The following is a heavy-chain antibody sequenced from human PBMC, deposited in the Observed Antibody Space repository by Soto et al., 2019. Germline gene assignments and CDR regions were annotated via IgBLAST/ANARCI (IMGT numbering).Heavy chain of an antibody. CDR3: THRRSTYYYDSTFDP. CDR1: GFSLSTSGVG. CDR2: IYWDDDK. Sequence: QITLKESGPTLVKPTQTLTLTCTFSGFSLSTSGVGVGWIRQPPGKALEWLALIYWDDDKRYSPSLKSRLTTPHDTSKNQVVLTITNMDPVDTATYYCTHRRSTYYYDSTFDPWGQGTLVTVST. V-gene: IGHV2-5*02. J-gene: IGHJ5*02. D-gene: IGHD3-22*01.